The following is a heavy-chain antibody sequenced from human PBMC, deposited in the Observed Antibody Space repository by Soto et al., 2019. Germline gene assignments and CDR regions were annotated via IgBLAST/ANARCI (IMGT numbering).Heavy chain of an antibody. Sequence: QAQLVQSGAEMKKPGASVKVSCKATGYTFSAYTMNWVRQAPGQSLEWMGWINAGSGNTKYSQNFQGRVSITRDTSASTVYMELTGLTSEDTAVYYCARGSIGFLKGGWFDPWGQGTLVTVSS. D-gene: IGHD6-25*01. V-gene: IGHV1-3*01. CDR1: GYTFSAYT. CDR2: INAGSGNT. J-gene: IGHJ5*02. CDR3: ARGSIGFLKGGWFDP.